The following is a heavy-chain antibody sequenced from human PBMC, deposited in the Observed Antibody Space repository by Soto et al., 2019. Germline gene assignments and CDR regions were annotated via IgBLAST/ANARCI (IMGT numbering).Heavy chain of an antibody. J-gene: IGHJ5*02. CDR2: INHLGSI. Sequence: SETLSLTCVVSGGSLSDYFWSWIRQPPGMALEWIGEINHLGSINYNPSLKSRVTISVDTSKNQFSLKLSSVTAADTAVYYCARESFPVRSTVNWFDPWGQGTLVTVSS. D-gene: IGHD4-17*01. V-gene: IGHV4-34*01. CDR1: GGSLSDYF. CDR3: ARESFPVRSTVNWFDP.